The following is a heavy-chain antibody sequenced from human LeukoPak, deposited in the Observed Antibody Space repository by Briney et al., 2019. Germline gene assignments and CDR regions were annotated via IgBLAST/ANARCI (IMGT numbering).Heavy chain of an antibody. V-gene: IGHV4-39*01. CDR2: IHDSGNT. CDR3: ARSTVDAGEFDY. J-gene: IGHJ4*02. D-gene: IGHD3-10*01. Sequence: PSETLSLTCTVSGGSISSSNYYWGWIRQPPGKGLEWIGTIHDSGNTYYNPPLMSRVTISVDTSQNQFSLKLSSVTAADTAVYYCARSTVDAGEFDYWGQGTVVTVSS. CDR1: GGSISSSNYY.